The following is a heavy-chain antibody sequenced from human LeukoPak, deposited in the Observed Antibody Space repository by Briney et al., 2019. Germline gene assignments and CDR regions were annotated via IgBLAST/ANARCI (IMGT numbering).Heavy chain of an antibody. J-gene: IGHJ4*02. Sequence: SLALSRAASRLTFGRDAMREVGEAPGNEKEWVSAISGSGGSTYYADSVKGRFTISRDNSKNTLYLQMNSLRAEDTAVYYCAKDFGGYDSDYFDYWGQGTLVTVSS. CDR3: AKDFGGYDSDYFDY. D-gene: IGHD5-12*01. CDR1: RLTFGRDA. V-gene: IGHV3-23*01. CDR2: ISGSGGST.